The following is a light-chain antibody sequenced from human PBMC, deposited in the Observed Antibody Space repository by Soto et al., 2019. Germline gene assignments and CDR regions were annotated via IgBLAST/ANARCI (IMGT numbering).Light chain of an antibody. Sequence: DIQMTQSPSSLSASIGDRVTITCRASQSISSYLNWYQQKPGKAPKLLIYAASRLQSGVRSRFSGSGSGTEFTLIISSLRPEDFATYYCHQSYSTPFTFGGGTKVEIK. CDR3: HQSYSTPFT. CDR2: AAS. J-gene: IGKJ4*01. CDR1: QSISSY. V-gene: IGKV1-39*01.